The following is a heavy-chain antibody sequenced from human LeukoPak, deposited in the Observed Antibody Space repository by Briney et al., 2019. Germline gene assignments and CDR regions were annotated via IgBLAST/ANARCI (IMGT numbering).Heavy chain of an antibody. D-gene: IGHD6-13*01. CDR3: AKGLAAAGAYYYYMDV. V-gene: IGHV3-23*01. Sequence: PGGSLRLSCAASGFTFSSYAMSWVRQAPGKGLEWVSAISGSGGSTYYADSVKGRFTISRDNSKNTLYLQMNSLRAEDTAVYYCAKGLAAAGAYYYYMDVWGKGTTVTVSS. CDR1: GFTFSSYA. CDR2: ISGSGGST. J-gene: IGHJ6*03.